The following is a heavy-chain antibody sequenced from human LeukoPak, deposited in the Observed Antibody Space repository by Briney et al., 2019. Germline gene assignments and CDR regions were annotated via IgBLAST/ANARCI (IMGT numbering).Heavy chain of an antibody. D-gene: IGHD3-22*01. J-gene: IGHJ4*02. CDR3: VTAYSGYYTYYFDY. V-gene: IGHV3-48*03. CDR1: GFTFSTYE. CDR2: ISTGGSII. Sequence: GGSLRLSCAASGFTFSTYEMNWVHQAPGKGLEWVSYISTGGSIIYYADSVKGRFTISRDNAQNSLHLQMNSLRAEVTAVYYCVTAYSGYYTYYFDYWGQGTLVTVSS.